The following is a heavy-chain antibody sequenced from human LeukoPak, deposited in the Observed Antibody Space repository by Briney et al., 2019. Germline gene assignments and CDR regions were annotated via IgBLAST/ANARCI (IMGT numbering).Heavy chain of an antibody. V-gene: IGHV4-34*01. J-gene: IGHJ4*02. D-gene: IGHD6-13*01. CDR3: ARGGHSSSWYYSL. Sequence: SETLSLTCAVYGGSFSGYYWSWIRQPPGKGLEWIGEINHSGNTNYNPSLKSRVTISVDTSKNQFSLKLSSVTAADTAVYYCARGGHSSSWYYSLWGQGTLVTVSS. CDR2: INHSGNT. CDR1: GGSFSGYY.